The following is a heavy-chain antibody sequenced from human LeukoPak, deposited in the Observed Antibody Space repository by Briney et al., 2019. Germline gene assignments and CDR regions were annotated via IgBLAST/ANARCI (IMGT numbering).Heavy chain of an antibody. CDR1: GFTFSTYS. CDR3: ARGPPPQRFGGPYYKGYFEN. J-gene: IGHJ4*02. Sequence: GGSLRLSCAASGFTFSTYSMNWVRQAPGKGLEWVSSISSSSSSIYYSDSVKGRFTVSRDNAKNSLYLQMNSLRDEDTAVYYCARGPPPQRFGGPYYKGYFENWGQGTLVTVSS. CDR2: ISSSSSSI. V-gene: IGHV3-21*01. D-gene: IGHD3-22*01.